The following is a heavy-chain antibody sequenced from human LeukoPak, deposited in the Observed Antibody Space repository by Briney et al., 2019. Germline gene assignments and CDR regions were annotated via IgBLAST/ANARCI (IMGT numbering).Heavy chain of an antibody. Sequence: PETLSLTCTVSGASITTYYWSWVRQPPGKGLEWIGYIYYSGSTNYNPSLKSRVTISVDTSKNQFSLKLTSVTAADTALYYCARSSYGAYDFDFWGQGTRVPVSS. D-gene: IGHD4-17*01. CDR2: IYYSGST. J-gene: IGHJ4*02. CDR3: ARSSYGAYDFDF. CDR1: GASITTYY. V-gene: IGHV4-59*01.